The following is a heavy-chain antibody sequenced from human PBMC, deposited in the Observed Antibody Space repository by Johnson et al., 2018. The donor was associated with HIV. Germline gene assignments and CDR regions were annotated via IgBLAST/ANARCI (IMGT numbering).Heavy chain of an antibody. CDR3: AKVGGTTILRDAFDI. D-gene: IGHD1-1*01. CDR2: ISYDGSNK. V-gene: IGHV3-30*04. CDR1: FSSYA. Sequence: FSSYAMHWVRQAPGKGLEWVAVISYDGSNKYYADSVKGQFTISRDNSKNTLYLQMNSLRAEDTAVYYCAKVGGTTILRDAFDIWGQGTMVTVSS. J-gene: IGHJ3*02.